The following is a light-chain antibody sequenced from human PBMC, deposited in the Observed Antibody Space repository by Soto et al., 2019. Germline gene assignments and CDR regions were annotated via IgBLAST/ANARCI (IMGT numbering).Light chain of an antibody. CDR1: SGSIANNY. Sequence: NFMLTQPHSVSESPGKTVTISCTRSSGSIANNYVQWYQQRPGSAPNIVIYADNQRPSGVPDRFSGSIDSSSNSASLTISGLKTEDEADYYCQSYDNNIHVFGGGTQLTVL. CDR3: QSYDNNIHV. V-gene: IGLV6-57*04. CDR2: ADN. J-gene: IGLJ3*02.